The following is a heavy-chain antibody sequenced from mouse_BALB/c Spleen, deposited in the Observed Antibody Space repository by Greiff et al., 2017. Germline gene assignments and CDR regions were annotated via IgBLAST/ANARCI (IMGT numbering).Heavy chain of an antibody. CDR2: IWWDDDK. Sequence: QVTLKESGPGILQPSQTLSLTCSFSGFSLSTSGMGVGWIRQPSGKGLEWLAHIWWDDDKRYNPALKSRLTISKDTSSNQVFLKIASVDTADTATYYCARMGGLRRGYFDVWGAGTTVTVSS. CDR1: GFSLSTSGMG. CDR3: ARMGGLRRGYFDV. V-gene: IGHV8-8*01. J-gene: IGHJ1*01. D-gene: IGHD2-4*01.